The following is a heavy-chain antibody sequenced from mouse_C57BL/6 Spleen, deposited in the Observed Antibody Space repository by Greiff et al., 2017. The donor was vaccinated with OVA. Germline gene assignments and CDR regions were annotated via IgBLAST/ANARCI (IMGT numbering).Heavy chain of an antibody. CDR3: ARGGAGTAKGRGYGHYYDMDY. V-gene: IGHV5-16*01. CDR2: INYDGSST. D-gene: IGHD3-1*01. J-gene: IGHJ4*01. Sequence: EVKLMESEGGLVQPGSSMKLSCTASGFTFSDYYMAWVRQVPEKGLEWVANINYDGSSTYYLDSLKSRFICSRDNAKKILYLQMSSLKSEDTATYDGARGGAGTAKGRGYGHYYDMDYWGQGTSVTVSS. CDR1: GFTFSDYY.